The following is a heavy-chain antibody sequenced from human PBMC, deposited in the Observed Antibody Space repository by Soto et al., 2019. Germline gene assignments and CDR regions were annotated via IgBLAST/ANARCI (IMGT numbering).Heavy chain of an antibody. Sequence: GALRLSCAASGFTFSSYAVSWVRQAPAKGLEWVSAISGSGSSTYYADSVKGRFTISRDNSKNTLYLQMNSLRAEDTAVYYCGTRGASLRIAIDYWGQGTLVTVSS. V-gene: IGHV3-23*01. CDR3: GTRGASLRIAIDY. CDR1: GFTFSSYA. D-gene: IGHD2-8*01. J-gene: IGHJ4*02. CDR2: ISGSGSST.